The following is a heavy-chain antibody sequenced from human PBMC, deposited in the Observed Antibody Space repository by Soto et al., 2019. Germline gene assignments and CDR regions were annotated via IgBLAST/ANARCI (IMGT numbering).Heavy chain of an antibody. J-gene: IGHJ6*02. V-gene: IGHV3-7*03. CDR3: ATGGYYDYVWGSYRSYYGMDV. CDR2: IKQDGSEK. Sequence: GGSLRLSCAASGFTFSSYWMSWVRQAPGKGLEWVANIKQDGSEKYYVDSVKGRFTISRDNAKNSLYLQMNSLRAEDTAVYYCATGGYYDYVWGSYRSYYGMDVWGQGTTVTVSS. D-gene: IGHD3-16*02. CDR1: GFTFSSYW.